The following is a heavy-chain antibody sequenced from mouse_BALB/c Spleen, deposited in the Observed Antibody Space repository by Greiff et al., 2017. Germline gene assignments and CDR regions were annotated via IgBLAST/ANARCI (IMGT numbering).Heavy chain of an antibody. CDR1: GFTFSSYD. CDR3: ARVDYAMDY. J-gene: IGHJ4*01. V-gene: IGHV5-6-5*01. Sequence: EVKLMESGGGLVKPGGSLKLSCAASGFTFSSYDMSWVRQTPEKRLEWVASISSGGSTYYPDSVKGRFTISRDNARNILYLQMSSLRSEDTAMYYCARVDYAMDYWGQGTSVTVAS. CDR2: ISSGGST.